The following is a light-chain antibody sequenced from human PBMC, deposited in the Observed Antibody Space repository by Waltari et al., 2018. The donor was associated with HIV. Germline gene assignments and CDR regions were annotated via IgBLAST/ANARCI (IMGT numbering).Light chain of an antibody. CDR3: SSYTRSSTL. V-gene: IGLV2-14*01. J-gene: IGLJ2*01. CDR2: DVS. CDR1: TSDVGGKNY. Sequence: QSALTQPASVSGSPGQSITISCTGTTSDVGGKNYVSWYHKHPGQAPKLLIYDVSNRPSAVSHRFSGSKSGNTASLTISGLQAEDEADYYCSSYTRSSTLFGGGTKLTVL.